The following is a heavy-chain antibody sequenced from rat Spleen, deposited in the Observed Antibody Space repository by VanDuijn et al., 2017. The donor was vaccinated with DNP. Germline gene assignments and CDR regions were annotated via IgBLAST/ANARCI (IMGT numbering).Heavy chain of an antibody. V-gene: IGHV5-20*01. CDR2: ISYHGGNT. D-gene: IGHD5-1*01. J-gene: IGHJ2*01. CDR3: ATETGRLDY. CDR1: GFTFSNYD. Sequence: EVQLVESGGGLVQPGRSLKLSCAASGFTFSNYDMAWVRQAPTKGLEWVAYISYHGGNTYYGDSVKGRFTISRDNAKSTLYLQMNSLRSEDTATYYCATETGRLDYWGQGVMVTVSS.